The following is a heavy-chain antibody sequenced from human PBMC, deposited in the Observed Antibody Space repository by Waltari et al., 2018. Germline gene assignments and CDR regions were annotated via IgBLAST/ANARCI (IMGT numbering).Heavy chain of an antibody. D-gene: IGHD2-2*01. Sequence: QVQLQESGPGLVKPSETLSLTCTVSGGSISSYYWSWIRQPAGKGLEWIGRIYTSGSTNYNPSLKSRVTMSVDTSKNQFSLKLSSVTAADTAMYYCARDLGPLGYCSSTSCSSILGFDYWGQGTLVTVSS. CDR1: GGSISSYY. CDR3: ARDLGPLGYCSSTSCSSILGFDY. J-gene: IGHJ4*02. V-gene: IGHV4-4*07. CDR2: IYTSGST.